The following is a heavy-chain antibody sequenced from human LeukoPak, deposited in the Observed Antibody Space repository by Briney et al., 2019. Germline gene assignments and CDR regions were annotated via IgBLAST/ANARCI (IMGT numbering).Heavy chain of an antibody. V-gene: IGHV4-39*07. D-gene: IGHD2-2*01. CDR3: ARDSSRYQLRRGAWYFDL. CDR2: IYYSGST. CDR1: GGSISSSSYY. Sequence: SETLSLTCTVSGGSISSSSYYWGWIRQPPGKGLEWIGSIYYSGSTYYNPSLKSRVTISVDTSKNQFSLKLSSVTDADTAVYYCARDSSRYQLRRGAWYFDLWGRGTLVTVSS. J-gene: IGHJ2*01.